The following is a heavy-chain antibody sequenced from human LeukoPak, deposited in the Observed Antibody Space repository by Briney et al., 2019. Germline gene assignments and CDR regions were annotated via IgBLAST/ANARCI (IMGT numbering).Heavy chain of an antibody. CDR3: AREDWFHFDY. J-gene: IGHJ4*02. CDR2: IKQDGGEK. Sequence: GGSLRLSCAASGFTFSSSWMTWVRQAPGKGLEWVANIKQDGGEKYYVDSVKGRFTISRDNAKNSLYLQMNGLRAEDTAVYYCAREDWFHFDYWGQGTLVTVSS. D-gene: IGHD3-10*01. V-gene: IGHV3-7*03. CDR1: GFTFSSSW.